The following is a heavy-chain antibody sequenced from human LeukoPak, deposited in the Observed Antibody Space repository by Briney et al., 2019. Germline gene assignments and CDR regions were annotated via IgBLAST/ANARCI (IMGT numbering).Heavy chain of an antibody. CDR2: ISAYNGNT. CDR1: GYTFTSYG. CDR3: ATQYCSSTSCYPYWVDY. D-gene: IGHD2-2*01. V-gene: IGHV1-18*01. Sequence: GASVKVSCKASGYTFTSYGISWVRQAPGQGLEWMGWISAYNGNTNYAQKLQGRVTMTTDTSTSTAYMELRSLGSDDTAVYYCATQYCSSTSCYPYWVDYWGQGTLVSVSS. J-gene: IGHJ4*02.